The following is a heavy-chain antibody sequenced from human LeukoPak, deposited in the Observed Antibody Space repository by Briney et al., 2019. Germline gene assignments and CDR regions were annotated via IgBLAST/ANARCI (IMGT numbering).Heavy chain of an antibody. D-gene: IGHD6-19*01. Sequence: PGGSLRLSCAASGFTINTFTMNWVRQAPGKGLEWVPTIRGAEGGTYYADSVKGRFTISRDNFENTLYLQMNYLREEDTALYYCAKAFSSGWSPFDYWGQGALVTVSS. CDR1: GFTINTFT. V-gene: IGHV3-23*01. CDR2: IRGAEGGT. J-gene: IGHJ4*02. CDR3: AKAFSSGWSPFDY.